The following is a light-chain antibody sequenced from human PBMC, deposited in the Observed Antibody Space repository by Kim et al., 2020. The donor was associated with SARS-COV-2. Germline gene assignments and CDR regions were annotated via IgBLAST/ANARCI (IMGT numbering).Light chain of an antibody. CDR3: MQSLQTPLT. J-gene: IGKJ4*01. CDR2: LGS. V-gene: IGKV2-28*01. CDR1: LRLLHSDGYNY. Sequence: PASISCRSSLRLLHSDGYNYLNWYLQKPGQSQQLLIYLGSNRASGVPDRFSGSGSGTDYILKISRVEADDVGVYYCMQSLQTPLTFGGGTKVDIK.